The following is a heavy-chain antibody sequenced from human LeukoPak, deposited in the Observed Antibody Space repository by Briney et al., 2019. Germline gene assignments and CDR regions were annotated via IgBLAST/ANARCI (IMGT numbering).Heavy chain of an antibody. V-gene: IGHV1-69*04. J-gene: IGHJ4*02. CDR2: IIPILGIA. D-gene: IGHD3-3*01. CDR1: GGTFSSYA. CDR3: ASGVTIFGVVIEANDY. Sequence: VASVKVSCKASGGTFSSYAISWVRQAPGQGLEWMGRIIPILGIANYAQKFQGRVTITADKPTSTAYMELSSLRSEDTAVYYCASGVTIFGVVIEANDYWGQGTLVTVSS.